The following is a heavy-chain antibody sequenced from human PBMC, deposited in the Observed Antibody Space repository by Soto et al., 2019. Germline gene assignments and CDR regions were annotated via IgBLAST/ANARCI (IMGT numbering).Heavy chain of an antibody. V-gene: IGHV2-5*02. CDR2: FYWDDDK. Sequence: QITLKESGPTLVKPTQTLTLTCTFSGFSLSTTGVGVGWIRQPPGKALEWLALFYWDDDKRYNPSLNSRLTITKDPSKNQVVLAMTYMDPVDTATYYCVQSRCGGDCLQSYSSHSYYGLDVWCPGTTVTVSS. J-gene: IGHJ6*02. CDR3: VQSRCGGDCLQSYSSHSYYGLDV. D-gene: IGHD2-21*02. CDR1: GFSLSTTGVG.